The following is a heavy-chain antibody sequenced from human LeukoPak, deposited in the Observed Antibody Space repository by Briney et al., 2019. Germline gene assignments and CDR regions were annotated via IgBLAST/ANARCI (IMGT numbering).Heavy chain of an antibody. CDR2: IYHSGST. D-gene: IGHD4/OR15-4a*01. Sequence: SETLSLTCTVSGGSLSSGGYYWSWIRQPPGKGLEWIGYIYHSGSTYNNPSLKSRVTISVDRSKNQFSLKLSSVTAADTAVYYCAITGTPDYSDLSSWGQGTLVTVSS. J-gene: IGHJ5*02. CDR1: GGSLSSGGYY. CDR3: AITGTPDYSDLSS. V-gene: IGHV4-30-2*01.